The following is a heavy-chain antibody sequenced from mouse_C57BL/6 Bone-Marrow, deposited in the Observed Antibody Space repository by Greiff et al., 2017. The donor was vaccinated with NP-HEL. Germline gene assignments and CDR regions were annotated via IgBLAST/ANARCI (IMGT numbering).Heavy chain of an antibody. CDR1: GYTFTSYW. D-gene: IGHD2-5*01. V-gene: IGHV1-61*01. J-gene: IGHJ1*03. CDR2: IYPSDSET. CDR3: ADSNYGYFDV. Sequence: QVQLQQPGAELVRPGSSVKLSCKASGYTFTSYWLDWVKQRPGQGLEWIGNIYPSDSETHYNQQFKDKATLTVDKSSSTAYMQLSSLTSEDSAVYYCADSNYGYFDVWGTGTTVTVSS.